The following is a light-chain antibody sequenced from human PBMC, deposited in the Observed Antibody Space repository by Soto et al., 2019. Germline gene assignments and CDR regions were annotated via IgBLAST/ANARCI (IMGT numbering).Light chain of an antibody. Sequence: EIVMTQSPATLSVSPGERATISCRASQSVSSKLAWYQQKPGQPPMLLIYGASTKATGIPARFSGSGSGTEFTLTISSLQSEDFSVYYCQQYNSWHRGTFGQGTKVEI. CDR2: GAS. J-gene: IGKJ1*01. CDR1: QSVSSK. V-gene: IGKV3-15*01. CDR3: QQYNSWHRGT.